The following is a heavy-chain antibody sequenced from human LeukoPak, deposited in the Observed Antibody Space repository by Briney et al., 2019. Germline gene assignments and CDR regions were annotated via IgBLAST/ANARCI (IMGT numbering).Heavy chain of an antibody. D-gene: IGHD1-26*01. CDR1: GFTFGDYA. Sequence: GGSLRLSCTASGFTFGDYAMSWVRQAPGKGLEWVGFTRSKTYGGTTEYAASVKGRFTISRDDPKSIAYLQMNSLKTEDTAMYYCTTGGSYFNYWGQGTLVTVSS. V-gene: IGHV3-49*04. CDR2: TRSKTYGGTT. J-gene: IGHJ4*02. CDR3: TTGGSYFNY.